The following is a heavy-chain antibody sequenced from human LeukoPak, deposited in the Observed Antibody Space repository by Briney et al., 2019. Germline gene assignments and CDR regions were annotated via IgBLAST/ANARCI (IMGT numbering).Heavy chain of an antibody. J-gene: IGHJ1*01. D-gene: IGHD4-17*01. V-gene: IGHV3-23*01. CDR1: GFTFSSYA. CDR3: ATEGDLTVTTAEYFQH. Sequence: PGGSLRLSCAASGFTFSSYAMSWVRQAPGKGLEWVSATSGSGGSTYYADSVKGRFTISRDNSKNTLYLQMNSLRAEDTAVYYCATEGDLTVTTAEYFQHWGQGTLVTVSS. CDR2: TSGSGGST.